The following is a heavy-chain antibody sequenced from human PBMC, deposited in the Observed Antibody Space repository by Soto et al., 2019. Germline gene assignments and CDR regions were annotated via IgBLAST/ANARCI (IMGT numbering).Heavy chain of an antibody. J-gene: IGHJ6*02. V-gene: IGHV3-23*01. CDR3: AKRKDTLEQYGMDV. CDR2: ISGSGGHT. D-gene: IGHD1-1*01. Sequence: EVQLLESGGGLVQPGGSLRLSCAASGFTFSNYPMRWVRQAPGMGLEWLSSISGSGGHTYYADSVKGRFTISRDNSENTLYLQMNSLRAEDTAIYYCAKRKDTLEQYGMDVWGQGTTVIVSS. CDR1: GFTFSNYP.